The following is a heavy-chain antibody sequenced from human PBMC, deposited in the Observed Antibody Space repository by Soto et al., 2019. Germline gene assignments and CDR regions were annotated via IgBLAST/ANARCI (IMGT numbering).Heavy chain of an antibody. CDR2: IIQDGGDK. CDR1: GFTFSSHW. V-gene: IGHV3-7*05. J-gene: IGHJ4*02. Sequence: EVQLVESGGGLVQSGGSLRLSCAASGFTFSSHWMSWVRQAPGKGLEWVANIIQDGGDKYYVDSVEGRFTLSRDNAKNSLYLQMNSLRAEDTAVYYCARALYGGTTTFDSWGQGTLVTVAS. D-gene: IGHD2-2*02. CDR3: ARALYGGTTTFDS.